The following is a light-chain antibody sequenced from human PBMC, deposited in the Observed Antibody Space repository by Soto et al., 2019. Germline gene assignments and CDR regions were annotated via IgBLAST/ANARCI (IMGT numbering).Light chain of an antibody. CDR1: STYVGGYKY. CDR2: EVS. V-gene: IGLV2-14*01. CDR3: SLYTTDITYV. J-gene: IGLJ1*01. Sequence: QSVLTQPASVSGSPGQSIAISCTGTSTYVGGYKYVSWYQQHPGKAPKLIIYEVSNRPSGVSDRFSGAKSGNTASLTISGLHAEDEADYYCSLYTTDITYVFATRPKITVL.